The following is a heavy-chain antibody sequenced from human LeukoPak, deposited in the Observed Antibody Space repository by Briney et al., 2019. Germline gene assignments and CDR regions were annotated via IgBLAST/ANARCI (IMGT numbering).Heavy chain of an antibody. CDR3: AKRGLFYDSSFDS. CDR1: SSYA. CDR2: ISGSGDRT. J-gene: IGHJ4*02. D-gene: IGHD3-22*01. Sequence: GGSLRLSCAAFSSYAMSWVRQAPGKGLEWVSGISGSGDRTYYADSVKGRFSISRDNSKNTLYLQMNSLRAEDTAVYYCAKRGLFYDSSFDSWGQGTLVTVSS. V-gene: IGHV3-23*01.